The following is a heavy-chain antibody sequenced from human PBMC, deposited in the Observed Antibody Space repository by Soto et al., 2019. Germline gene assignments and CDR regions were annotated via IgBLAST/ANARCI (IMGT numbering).Heavy chain of an antibody. D-gene: IGHD6-13*01. CDR2: ISGSGGAT. Sequence: PGGSLRLSCVVSGFIPSSYAMSWVRQAPGKGLEWVSGISGSGGATSYADSVKGRFTISRDNSKNTLYLQMNRLSAEDTAIYYCAKDAIMVSSSFNYFDFWGQGALVTVSS. V-gene: IGHV3-23*01. CDR3: AKDAIMVSSSFNYFDF. J-gene: IGHJ4*02. CDR1: GFIPSSYA.